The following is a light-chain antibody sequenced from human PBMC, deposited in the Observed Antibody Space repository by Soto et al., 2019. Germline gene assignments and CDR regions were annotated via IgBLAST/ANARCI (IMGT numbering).Light chain of an antibody. CDR1: QSVGNS. CDR2: DTS. Sequence: EFVLTQSPATLSLSPGERATLSCRASQSVGNSLAWYQQKPGQAPRLLIYDTSNRATGIPARFSGGGSGTDFTLTISSLEPEDFAVYYCQQRGNWPTFGQGTRLEIK. CDR3: QQRGNWPT. V-gene: IGKV3-11*01. J-gene: IGKJ5*01.